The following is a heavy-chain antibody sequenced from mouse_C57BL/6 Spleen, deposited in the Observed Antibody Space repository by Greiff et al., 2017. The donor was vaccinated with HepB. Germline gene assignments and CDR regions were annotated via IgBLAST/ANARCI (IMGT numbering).Heavy chain of an antibody. CDR1: GYSITSGYY. J-gene: IGHJ4*01. V-gene: IGHV3-6*01. D-gene: IGHD2-5*01. Sequence: EVKLVESGPGLVKPSQSLSLTCSVTGYSITSGYYWNWIRQFPGNKLEWMGYISYDGSNNYNPSLKNRISITRDTSKNQFFLKLNSVTTEDTATYYCAREKSNRYAMDYWGQGTSVTVSS. CDR3: AREKSNRYAMDY. CDR2: ISYDGSN.